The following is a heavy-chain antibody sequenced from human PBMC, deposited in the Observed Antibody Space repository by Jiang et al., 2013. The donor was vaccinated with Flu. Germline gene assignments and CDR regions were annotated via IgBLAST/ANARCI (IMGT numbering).Heavy chain of an antibody. CDR1: GGSISSSSYY. CDR2: IYNSGGGNK. V-gene: IGHV4-39*07. D-gene: IGHD3-9*01. CDR3: ARDPFDYYDATGYSKYFDY. Sequence: GPGLVKPSETLSLTCTVSGGSISSSSYYWGWIRQPPGKGLEWIGSIYNSGGGNKNYNPSLKSRVTISVDVSKNQFSLKLSSVTAADTAVYYCARDPFDYYDATGYSKYFDYWGQGTLVTVSS. J-gene: IGHJ4*02.